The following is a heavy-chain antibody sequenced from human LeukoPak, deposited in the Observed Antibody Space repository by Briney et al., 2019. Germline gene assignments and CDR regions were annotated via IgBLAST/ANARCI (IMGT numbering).Heavy chain of an antibody. J-gene: IGHJ5*02. CDR3: ARAPDMVRGVSLEFDP. CDR2: IYHSGST. D-gene: IGHD3-10*01. Sequence: SETLSLTCAVSGYSISSGYYWGWIRQPPGKGLEWIGSIYHSGSTYYNPSLKSRVTISVDTSKNQFSLKLSSVTAAGTAVYYCARAPDMVRGVSLEFDPWGQGTLVTVSS. CDR1: GYSISSGYY. V-gene: IGHV4-38-2*01.